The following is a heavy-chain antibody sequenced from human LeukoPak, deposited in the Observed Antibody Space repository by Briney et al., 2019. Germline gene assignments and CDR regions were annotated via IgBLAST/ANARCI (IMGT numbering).Heavy chain of an antibody. J-gene: IGHJ5*02. CDR3: ARGASVITLFDP. CDR2: IYHSGST. Sequence: SETLSLTCTVSGYSISSGYYWGWIRPPPGKGLEGIGSIYHSGSTYYNPSLKSRVTISVDTSKNQFSLKLSSVTAADTAVYYCARGASVITLFDPWGQGTLVTVSS. CDR1: GYSISSGYY. D-gene: IGHD3-22*01. V-gene: IGHV4-38-2*02.